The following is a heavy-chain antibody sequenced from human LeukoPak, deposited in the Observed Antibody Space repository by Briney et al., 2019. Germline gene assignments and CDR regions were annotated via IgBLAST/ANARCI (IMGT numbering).Heavy chain of an antibody. Sequence: PSETLSLTCTVSGGSISSYYWSWIRQPPGKGLEWIGYIYYSGSTNYNPSLKSRVTISVDTSKNQFSLKLSSVTAADTAVYYRARDYHGASYDFWSGNYYYYYMDVWGKGTTVTVSS. CDR3: ARDYHGASYDFWSGNYYYYYMDV. V-gene: IGHV4-59*01. J-gene: IGHJ6*03. CDR2: IYYSGST. CDR1: GGSISSYY. D-gene: IGHD3-3*01.